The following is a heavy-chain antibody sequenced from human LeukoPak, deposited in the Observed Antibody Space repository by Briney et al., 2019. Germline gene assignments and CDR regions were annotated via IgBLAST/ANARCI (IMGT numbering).Heavy chain of an antibody. CDR3: AKSSGGGWYVQYFDY. D-gene: IGHD6-19*01. Sequence: GGSLRLSCGASGFTFSSYGMQWVRQSPGKGLEWVAFIQYDGSNKYYADSVRGRFTISRDNSKNTLYLQMNSLRTGDTAVYYCAKSSGGGWYVQYFDYWGQGALVTVSS. CDR2: IQYDGSNK. J-gene: IGHJ4*02. V-gene: IGHV3-30*02. CDR1: GFTFSSYG.